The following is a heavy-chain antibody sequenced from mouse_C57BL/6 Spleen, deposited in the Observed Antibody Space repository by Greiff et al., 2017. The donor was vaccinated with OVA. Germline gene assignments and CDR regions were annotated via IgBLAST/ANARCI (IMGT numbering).Heavy chain of an antibody. J-gene: IGHJ1*03. CDR1: GFTFSDYY. V-gene: IGHV5-16*01. CDR2: INYDGSST. D-gene: IGHD1-1*01. Sequence: EVKLVESEGGLVQPGSSMKLSCTASGFTFSDYYMAWVRQVPEKGLEWVANINYDGSSTYYLDSLKSRFIISRDNAKNILYLQMSSLKSEDTATYDCARVPTTTVVAWYFDVWGTGTTVTVSS. CDR3: ARVPTTTVVAWYFDV.